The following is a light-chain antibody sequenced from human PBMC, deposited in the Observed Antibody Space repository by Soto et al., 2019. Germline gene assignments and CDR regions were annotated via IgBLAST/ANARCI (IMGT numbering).Light chain of an antibody. CDR3: QHFRA. CDR1: QSVSSSY. CDR2: GAS. V-gene: IGKV3-20*01. J-gene: IGKJ5*01. Sequence: VLTQSPGTLSLSPGDRATLSCRASQSVSSSYVAWYQQKRGQAPRLLMYGASSRATGIPDRFSGSGSGTDFTLTISRLEPEDFVLYYCQHFRAFGQGTRLEIK.